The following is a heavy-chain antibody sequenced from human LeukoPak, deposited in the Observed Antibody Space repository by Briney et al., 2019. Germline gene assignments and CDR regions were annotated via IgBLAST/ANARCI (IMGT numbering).Heavy chain of an antibody. CDR2: ISYDGSNK. D-gene: IGHD4-17*01. V-gene: IGHV3-30*18. CDR1: GFTFSSYG. J-gene: IGHJ4*02. CDR3: AKSGYVDYGDYVRIKYFDY. Sequence: PGGSLRLSCAASGFTFSSYGMHWVRQAPGKGLEWVAVISYDGSNKYYADSVKGRFTISRDNSKNTLYLQMNSLRAEDTAVYHCAKSGYVDYGDYVRIKYFDYWGQGTLVTVSS.